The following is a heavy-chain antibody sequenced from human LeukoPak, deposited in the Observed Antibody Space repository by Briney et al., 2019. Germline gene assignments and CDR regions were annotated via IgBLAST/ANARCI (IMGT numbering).Heavy chain of an antibody. CDR1: GYTFTSYG. Sequence: RASVKVSCKASGYTFTSYGISWVRQAPGQGLEWMGGIIPIFGTANYAQKFQGRVTITTDESTSTAYMELSSLRSEDTAVYYCARERGSYDFWSGSFDPWGQGTLVTVSS. D-gene: IGHD3-3*01. J-gene: IGHJ5*02. V-gene: IGHV1-69*05. CDR2: IIPIFGTA. CDR3: ARERGSYDFWSGSFDP.